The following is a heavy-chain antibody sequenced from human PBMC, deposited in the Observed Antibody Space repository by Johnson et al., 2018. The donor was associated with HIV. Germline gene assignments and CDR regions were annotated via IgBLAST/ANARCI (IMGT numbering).Heavy chain of an antibody. J-gene: IGHJ3*02. D-gene: IGHD1-26*01. CDR3: TREEEHMGDAFDI. V-gene: IGHV3-15*01. Sequence: VQLVESGGGLVQPGGSLRLSCAASGFTFSNAWMSWVRQTPGKGLEWVGRIKTKTDGGTIDYAAPVKHRFTISRDDSKNTLYLQMNRLKTEDTAVYYCTREEEHMGDAFDIWGQGTMVTVSS. CDR2: IKTKTDGGTI. CDR1: GFTFSNAW.